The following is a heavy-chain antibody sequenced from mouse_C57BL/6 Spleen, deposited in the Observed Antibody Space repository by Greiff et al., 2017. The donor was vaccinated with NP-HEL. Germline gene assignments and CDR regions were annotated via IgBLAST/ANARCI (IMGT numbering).Heavy chain of an antibody. CDR2: INPSSGYT. CDR1: GYTFTSYW. D-gene: IGHD1-1*01. Sequence: VQLQQSGAELAKPGASVKLSCKASGYTFTSYWMHWVKQRPGQGLEWIGYINPSSGYTKYNQKFKDKATLTADNSSSTAYMQLSSLTYEDSAVYYCARPTVVEDWYFDVWGTGTTVTVSS. V-gene: IGHV1-7*01. J-gene: IGHJ1*03. CDR3: ARPTVVEDWYFDV.